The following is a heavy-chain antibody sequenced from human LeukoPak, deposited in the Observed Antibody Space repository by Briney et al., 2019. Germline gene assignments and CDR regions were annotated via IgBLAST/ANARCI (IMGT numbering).Heavy chain of an antibody. V-gene: IGHV3-33*06. J-gene: IGHJ4*02. CDR3: AKDWGYTTMVSYYFDY. Sequence: GRSLRLSCAASGFTFSGYGMHWVRQAPDKGLEWVAVIWYDGNNEYYADSVKGRFTISRDNSKNTLYLQMNSLRVEDTAVYYCAKDWGYTTMVSYYFDYWGQGALVTVSS. CDR1: GFTFSGYG. CDR2: IWYDGNNE. D-gene: IGHD5-18*01.